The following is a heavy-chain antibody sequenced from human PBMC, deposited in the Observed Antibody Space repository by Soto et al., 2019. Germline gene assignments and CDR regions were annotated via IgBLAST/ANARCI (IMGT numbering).Heavy chain of an antibody. Sequence: EVQLVESGGGLVQPGGSLRLSCAASGLILSNYRMHWVRQVPGKGLVWVSCISTDGSITNYADSVKGRFTVSRDNAKNTLYLQMNSLRAEDTAVYYCARDTDGLHYWGQGTMVTVSS. J-gene: IGHJ4*02. V-gene: IGHV3-74*01. CDR2: ISTDGSIT. CDR3: ARDTDGLHY. CDR1: GLILSNYR.